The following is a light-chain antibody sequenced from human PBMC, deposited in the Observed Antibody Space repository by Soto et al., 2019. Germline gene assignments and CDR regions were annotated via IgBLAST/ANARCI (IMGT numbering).Light chain of an antibody. CDR1: QTISSW. CDR3: QHYNSYSEA. V-gene: IGKV1-5*03. J-gene: IGKJ1*01. CDR2: KAS. Sequence: DSKMTPSPSILFVSVGDSAPITCRASQTISSWLALYQQKPGKAPKLLIYKASTLKSGVPSRFSGSGSGTEFTLTISSLQPDDFATYYFQHYNSYSEAFGQGTKVELK.